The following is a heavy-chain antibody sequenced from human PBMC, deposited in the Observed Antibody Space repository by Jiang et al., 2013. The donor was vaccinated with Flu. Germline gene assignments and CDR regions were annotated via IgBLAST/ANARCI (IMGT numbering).Heavy chain of an antibody. D-gene: IGHD3-10*01. Sequence: LLKPSETLSLTCAVYGGSFSGYYWSWIRQPPGKGLEWIGEINHSGSTNYNPSLKSRVTISVDTSKNQFSLKLSSVTAADTAVYYCARVVRQYYYGMDVWGQGTTVTVSS. J-gene: IGHJ6*02. CDR1: GGSFSGYY. CDR2: INHSGST. V-gene: IGHV4-34*01. CDR3: ARVVRQYYYGMDV.